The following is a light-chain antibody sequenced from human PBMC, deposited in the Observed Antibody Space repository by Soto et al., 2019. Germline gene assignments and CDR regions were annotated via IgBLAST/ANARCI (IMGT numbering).Light chain of an antibody. V-gene: IGKV3-20*01. CDR1: QSVSSSY. J-gene: IGKJ1*01. CDR3: QQYNDWPPWT. CDR2: GAS. Sequence: EIVLTQSPGTLSLSPGERAPLSCRASQSVSSSYLAWYQQKPGQAPRLLIYGASSRATGIPDRFSGSGSGTDFTLTITRLEPEDFAVYYCQQYNDWPPWTFGQGTKVDI.